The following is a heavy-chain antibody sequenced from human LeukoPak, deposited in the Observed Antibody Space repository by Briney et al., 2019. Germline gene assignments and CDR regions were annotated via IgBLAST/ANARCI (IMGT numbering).Heavy chain of an antibody. D-gene: IGHD5/OR15-5a*01. CDR3: ARVLRRGSPFDP. CDR1: GYTFTSYY. J-gene: IGHJ5*02. V-gene: IGHV1-46*01. CDR2: INPSGGST. Sequence: ASVKVSCKAAGYTFTSYYMHWVRQAPGQGLGWMGIINPSGGSTSYAQKFQGRVTMTRDMSTSTVYMELSSLRSEDTAVYYCARVLRRGSPFDPWGQGTLVTVSS.